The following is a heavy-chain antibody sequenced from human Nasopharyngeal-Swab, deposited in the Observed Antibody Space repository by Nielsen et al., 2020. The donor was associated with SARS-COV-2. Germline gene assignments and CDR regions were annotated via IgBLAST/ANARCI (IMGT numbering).Heavy chain of an antibody. J-gene: IGHJ4*02. CDR2: ISGSSDYT. CDR1: GFSFSDYY. Sequence: GESLKISCAVSGFSFSDYYMGWIRQAPGKGLEWLSYISGSSDYTNYADSVKGRFTISRDNAKNSLYLQMNSLRAEDTAVYYCAGSPTVTKYFQYYFDYWGQGTLVTVSS. D-gene: IGHD4-17*01. CDR3: AGSPTVTKYFQYYFDY. V-gene: IGHV3-11*06.